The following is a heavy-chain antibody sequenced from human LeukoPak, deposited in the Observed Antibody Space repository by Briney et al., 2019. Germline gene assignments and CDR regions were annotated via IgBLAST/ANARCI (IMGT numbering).Heavy chain of an antibody. CDR2: IYTSGST. V-gene: IGHV4-61*02. CDR1: GGSISSGTYY. D-gene: IGHD2-15*01. J-gene: IGHJ3*02. CDR3: ARDVRWVVDAFDI. Sequence: SETLSLTSTVSGGSISSGTYYWSWIRQPAGKGLEWIGRIYTSGSTNYNPSLKSRVTISVDTSKNQFSLKLSSVTAADTAVYYCARDVRWVVDAFDIWGQGTMVTVSS.